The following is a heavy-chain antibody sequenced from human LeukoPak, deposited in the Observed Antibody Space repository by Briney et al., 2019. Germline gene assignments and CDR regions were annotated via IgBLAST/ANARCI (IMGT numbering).Heavy chain of an antibody. V-gene: IGHV4-59*05. D-gene: IGHD4-17*01. CDR3: ARHHDYGDYERAFDI. CDR2: IRYGGNT. Sequence: SETLSLTCSVYGGSISSYYWSWIRQPPGKDLEWIGSIRYGGNTLYNPSLKSRLAIAIDTSKNQFSLKLSLVTAADTAVYYCARHHDYGDYERAFDIWGLGTMVTVS. J-gene: IGHJ3*02. CDR1: GGSISSYY.